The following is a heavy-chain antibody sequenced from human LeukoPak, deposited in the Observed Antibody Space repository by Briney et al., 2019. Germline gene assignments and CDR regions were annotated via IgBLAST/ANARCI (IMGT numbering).Heavy chain of an antibody. D-gene: IGHD6-13*01. J-gene: IGHJ4*02. CDR3: AREAAVGTGGFDY. V-gene: IGHV4-59*01. Sequence: SETLSLTCTVSGGSISAYYWSWIRQPSGKGLEWIGYIYNSGSANYNPSLQSRVTILIDTSKKQFSLKVSSVTAADTAVYYCAREAAVGTGGFDYWGQGTLVTVSS. CDR1: GGSISAYY. CDR2: IYNSGSA.